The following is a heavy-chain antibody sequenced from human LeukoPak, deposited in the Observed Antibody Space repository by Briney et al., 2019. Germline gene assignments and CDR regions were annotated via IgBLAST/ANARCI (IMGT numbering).Heavy chain of an antibody. J-gene: IGHJ5*02. CDR2: IYYSGST. CDR1: GGSISSGGYY. D-gene: IGHD3-10*01. V-gene: IGHV4-31*03. CDR3: AQKSYTNFGFDP. Sequence: SETLSLTCTVSGGSISSGGYYWSWIRQHPGKGLEWIGYIYYSGSTYYNPSLKSRVTISVDTSKNQFSLKLSSVTAADTAVYYCAQKSYTNFGFDPWGQGTLVTVSS.